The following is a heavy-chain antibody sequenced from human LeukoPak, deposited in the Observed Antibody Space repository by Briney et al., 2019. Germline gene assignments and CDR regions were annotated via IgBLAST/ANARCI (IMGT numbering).Heavy chain of an antibody. V-gene: IGHV3-33*06. J-gene: IGHJ5*02. CDR2: IWYDGSNK. CDR1: GFTFSSYG. Sequence: GGSLRLSCAASGFTFSSYGMHWVRQAPGKGLEWVAVIWYDGSNKYYADSVKGRFTISRDNSKNTLYLQMNSLRAEDTAVYYCAKGGEWFDPWGQGTLVTVSS. D-gene: IGHD3-16*01. CDR3: AKGGEWFDP.